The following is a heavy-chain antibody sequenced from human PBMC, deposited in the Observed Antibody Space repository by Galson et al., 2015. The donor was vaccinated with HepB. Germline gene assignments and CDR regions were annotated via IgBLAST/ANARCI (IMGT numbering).Heavy chain of an antibody. D-gene: IGHD3-10*01. Sequence: SLRLSCAASGFTFSDYYMSWIRQAPGKGLEWVSYISSSSSYTNYADSVKGRFTISRDNAKNSLYLQINSLRAEDTAVYYCARGGDRRDFDYWGQGTLVTVSS. CDR3: ARGGDRRDFDY. CDR2: ISSSSSYT. CDR1: GFTFSDYY. J-gene: IGHJ4*02. V-gene: IGHV3-11*06.